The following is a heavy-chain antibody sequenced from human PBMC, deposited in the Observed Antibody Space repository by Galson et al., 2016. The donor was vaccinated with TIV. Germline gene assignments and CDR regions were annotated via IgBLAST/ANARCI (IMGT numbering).Heavy chain of an antibody. CDR3: ARERRHCGNECFLRYYYGMDA. D-gene: IGHD2-21*01. J-gene: IGHJ6*02. Sequence: SLRLSCAASGFTFDEYAMHWVRQLPGKGLEWVSGITRNSGSIGYADSVKGRFTVSRDNSKNMVYLQMNSLRPEDTAVYFCARERRHCGNECFLRYYYGMDAWGQGTTVTVSS. CDR1: GFTFDEYA. V-gene: IGHV3-9*01. CDR2: ITRNSGSI.